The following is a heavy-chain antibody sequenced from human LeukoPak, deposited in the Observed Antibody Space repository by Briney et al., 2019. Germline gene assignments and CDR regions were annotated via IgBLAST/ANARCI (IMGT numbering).Heavy chain of an antibody. CDR2: IYSGGST. CDR3: ARDLNYYYYGMDV. V-gene: IGHV3-66*02. CDR1: GLTVSSNY. Sequence: GGPLRLSCAASGLTVSSNYMSWVRQAPGKGLEWVSVIYSGGSTYYADSVKGRFSISRDNSKNTLYLQMNSLRAEDTAVYYCARDLNYYYYGMDVWGQGTTVTVSS. J-gene: IGHJ6*02.